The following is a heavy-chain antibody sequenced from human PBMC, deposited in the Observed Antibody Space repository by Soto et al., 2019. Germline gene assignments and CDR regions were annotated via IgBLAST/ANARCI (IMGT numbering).Heavy chain of an antibody. CDR3: ARGLYNTTWYSYNWFDP. Sequence: PGGSLRLSCAVSGFTFSNAWMSWVRQAPGKGLEWVGRIKSKTNGGTTDYAAPVIGRFTISRDDSKNTLYLQMNSLKTEDTAVYYCARGLYNTTWYSYNWFDPWGQGTLVTVSS. D-gene: IGHD6-13*01. CDR2: IKSKTNGGTT. CDR1: GFTFSNAW. J-gene: IGHJ5*02. V-gene: IGHV3-15*01.